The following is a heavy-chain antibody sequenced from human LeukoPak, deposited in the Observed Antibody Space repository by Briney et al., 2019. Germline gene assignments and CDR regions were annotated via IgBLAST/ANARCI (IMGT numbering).Heavy chain of an antibody. Sequence: XNWVRQXXXXGXEWVSVIYSGGSTYYADSVKGRFTISRDNSKNTLYLQMNSLRAEDTAVYYCARDGVAATGTDFDYWGQGTLVTVSS. CDR2: IYSGGST. CDR3: ARDGVAATGTDFDY. D-gene: IGHD2-15*01. V-gene: IGHV3-53*01. J-gene: IGHJ4*02.